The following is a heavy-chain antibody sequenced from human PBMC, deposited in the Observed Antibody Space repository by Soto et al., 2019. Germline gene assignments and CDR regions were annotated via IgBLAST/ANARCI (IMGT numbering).Heavy chain of an antibody. CDR1: GGSFSGYY. CDR3: ARGGYYDSSGYYYGGYYFDY. CDR2: INHSGST. D-gene: IGHD3-22*01. Sequence: SETLSLTCAVYGGSFSGYYWSWIHQPPGKGLEWIGEINHSGSTNYNPSLKSRVTISVDTSKNQFSLKLSSVTAADTAVYYCARGGYYDSSGYYYGGYYFDYWGQGTLVTVS. J-gene: IGHJ4*02. V-gene: IGHV4-34*01.